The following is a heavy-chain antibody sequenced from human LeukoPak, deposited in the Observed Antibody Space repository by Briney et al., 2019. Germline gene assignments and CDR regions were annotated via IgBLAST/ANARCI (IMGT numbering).Heavy chain of an antibody. J-gene: IGHJ4*02. CDR2: ISSSSSYI. CDR3: ARETYCGGDCYVQYYFDY. CDR1: GFTFSIYS. V-gene: IGHV3-21*01. D-gene: IGHD2-21*02. Sequence: GGSLRLSCAASGFTFSIYSMNWVRQAPGKGLEWVSSISSSSSYIYYADSLKGRFTISRDNAKNSLYLQMNSLRAEDTAVYYCARETYCGGDCYVQYYFDYWGQGTRVTVSS.